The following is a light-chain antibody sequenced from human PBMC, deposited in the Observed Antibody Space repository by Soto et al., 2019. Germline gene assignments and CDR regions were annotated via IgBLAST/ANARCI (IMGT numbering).Light chain of an antibody. CDR1: SGHSSYA. V-gene: IGLV4-69*01. Sequence: QAVVTQSPSASASLGASVKLTCTLSSGHSSYAIAWHQHQPGKGPRYLMNLNSDGSHTKGDGIPDRFSGSSSGAERYLTISSLQSEDEADYYCQTWATGIRVFGGGTKLTVL. CDR3: QTWATGIRV. J-gene: IGLJ3*02. CDR2: LNSDGSH.